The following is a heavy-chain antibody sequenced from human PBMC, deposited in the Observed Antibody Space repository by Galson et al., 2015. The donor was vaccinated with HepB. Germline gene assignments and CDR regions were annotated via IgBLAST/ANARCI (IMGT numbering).Heavy chain of an antibody. V-gene: IGHV1-46*01. J-gene: IGHJ6*02. CDR1: GYTFTSYY. CDR3: ARLLDDSSGYYYGMDV. D-gene: IGHD3-22*01. Sequence: SVKVSCKASGYTFTSYYMHWVRQAPGQGLEWMGIINPSGGSTSYAQKFQGRVTMTRDTSTSTVYMELSSLRSEDTAVYYCARLLDDSSGYYYGMDVWGQGTTVTVSS. CDR2: INPSGGST.